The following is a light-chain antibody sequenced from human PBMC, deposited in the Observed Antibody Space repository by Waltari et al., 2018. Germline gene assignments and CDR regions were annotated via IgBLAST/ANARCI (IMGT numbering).Light chain of an antibody. J-gene: IGKJ2*01. V-gene: IGKV4-1*01. CDR1: QSVLNNSNNKNY. Sequence: DIVMTQSPDSLAVSLGERATISCRSSQSVLNNSNNKNYLAGDQQKPGQPPKLLIYWASTRPSGVPDRFTGGGSGTDFTLTISNLQAEDVAVYFCQQYYTSSMYTFGQGTKLEIK. CDR3: QQYYTSSMYT. CDR2: WAS.